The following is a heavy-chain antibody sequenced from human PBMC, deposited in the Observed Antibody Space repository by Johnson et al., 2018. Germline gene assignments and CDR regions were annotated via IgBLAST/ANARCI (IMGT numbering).Heavy chain of an antibody. J-gene: IGHJ6*02. Sequence: EVQLLESGGGLVQPGGSLRLSCAASGFTFTNYWMSWVRQAPGKGLEWVANIKQDGSEKYYVDSVKGRFTISRDNAKNSLYLQMNSLRAEDTAVYYCARAGGRNAYYYYAMDGWGQGTTVTVSS. V-gene: IGHV3-7*01. CDR2: IKQDGSEK. CDR3: ARAGGRNAYYYYAMDG. D-gene: IGHD3-16*01. CDR1: GFTFTNYW.